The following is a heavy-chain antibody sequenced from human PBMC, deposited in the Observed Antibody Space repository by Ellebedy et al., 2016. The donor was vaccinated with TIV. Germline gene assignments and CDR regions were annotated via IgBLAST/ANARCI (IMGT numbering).Heavy chain of an antibody. D-gene: IGHD4-11*01. CDR1: GFTFDDFA. J-gene: IGHJ4*02. V-gene: IGHV3-9*01. Sequence: PGGSLRLSCAASGFTFDDFAMHWVRQAPGKGLEWVSAISWNSNNIGYADSVKGRFTISRDNAKNSLYLQMDSLKAEDTALYYCAKGVSVDYRPFDYWGQGTLVTVSS. CDR2: ISWNSNNI. CDR3: AKGVSVDYRPFDY.